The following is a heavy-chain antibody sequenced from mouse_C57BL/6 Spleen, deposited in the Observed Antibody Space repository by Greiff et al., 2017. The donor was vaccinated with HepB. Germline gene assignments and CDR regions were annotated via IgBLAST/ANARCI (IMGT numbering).Heavy chain of an antibody. J-gene: IGHJ4*01. D-gene: IGHD2-2*01. CDR2: IWSGGST. CDR3: ARGGYDAFYYAMDY. V-gene: IGHV2-2*01. Sequence: VKLMESGPGLVQPSQSLSITCTVSGFSLTSYGVHWVRQSPGKGLEWLGVIWSGGSTDYNAAFISRLSISKDNSKSQVFFKMNSLQADDTAIYYCARGGYDAFYYAMDYWGQGTSVTVSS. CDR1: GFSLTSYG.